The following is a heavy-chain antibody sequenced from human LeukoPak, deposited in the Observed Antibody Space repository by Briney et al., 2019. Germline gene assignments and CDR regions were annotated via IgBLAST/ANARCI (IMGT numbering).Heavy chain of an antibody. D-gene: IGHD3-22*01. CDR1: GGSMNSRGYY. J-gene: IGHJ4*02. CDR2: ISYSGNT. CDR3: ARVRVDLVGSSGYYDY. Sequence: SETLSLTCTVSGGSMNSRGYYWTWIRQHPGKGLEWIGYISYSGNTYYNPSLKSRASISVDTSKSQFSLKLSSVTAADTAVYYCARVRVDLVGSSGYYDYWGQGTLVTVSP. V-gene: IGHV4-31*03.